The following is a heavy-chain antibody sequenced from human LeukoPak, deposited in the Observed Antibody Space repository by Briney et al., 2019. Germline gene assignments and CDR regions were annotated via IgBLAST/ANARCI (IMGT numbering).Heavy chain of an antibody. CDR3: ARVPLGSSGWYSPVYFDY. CDR1: GGSISSYY. J-gene: IGHJ4*02. CDR2: IYYSGST. D-gene: IGHD6-19*01. V-gene: IGHV4-59*01. Sequence: SETLSLTCTVSGGSISSYYWSWIRQPPGKGLEWIGYIYYSGSTNYNPPLKSRVTISVDTSKNQFSLKLSSATAADTAVYYCARVPLGSSGWYSPVYFDYWGQGTLVTVSS.